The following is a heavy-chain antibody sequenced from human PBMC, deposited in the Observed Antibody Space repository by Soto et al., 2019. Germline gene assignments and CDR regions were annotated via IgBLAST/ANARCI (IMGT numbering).Heavy chain of an antibody. CDR1: GGTFSSYA. CDR2: IIPIFGTA. J-gene: IGHJ6*02. Sequence: QVQLVQSGAEVKKPGSSVKVSCKASGGTFSSYAISWVRQAPGQGLEWMGGIIPIFGTADYAQKFQGRVTITADESTSTAYMELRIFRSEDTAVYYCARYPTAYYYYGMDVWGPGTTVTVSS. CDR3: ARYPTAYYYYGMDV. V-gene: IGHV1-69*12.